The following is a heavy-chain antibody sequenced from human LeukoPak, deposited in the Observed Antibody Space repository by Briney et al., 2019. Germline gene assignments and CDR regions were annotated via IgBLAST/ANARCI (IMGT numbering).Heavy chain of an antibody. CDR2: IKSKTDGGAT. CDR1: GLAFNNAW. D-gene: IGHD3-22*01. J-gene: IGHJ1*01. Sequence: GGSLRLSCAASGLAFNNAWMTWVRQAPGKGLEWVGRIKSKTDGGATDYAAPVQGRFTISRDDSKNTVYLQMNGVKTEDTAVYYCTPLTYHYDSSGYYYVGYFQHWGQGTLVTVS. V-gene: IGHV3-15*05. CDR3: TPLTYHYDSSGYYYVGYFQH.